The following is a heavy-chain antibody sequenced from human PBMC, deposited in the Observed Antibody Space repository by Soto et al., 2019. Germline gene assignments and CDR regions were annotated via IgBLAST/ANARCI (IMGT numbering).Heavy chain of an antibody. V-gene: IGHV3-23*01. CDR2: IIPSATT. CDR3: AKERIGIQGRFDS. D-gene: IGHD1-1*01. J-gene: IGHJ4*02. Sequence: GGSLRLSWAASGFSFSDYTMNWVRQAPGKGLEWVALIIPSATTYYADHVKGRFTISRDNSKNTVYLEMSSLKSDDTAVYYCAKERIGIQGRFDSLGTGTLVTVSS. CDR1: GFSFSDYT.